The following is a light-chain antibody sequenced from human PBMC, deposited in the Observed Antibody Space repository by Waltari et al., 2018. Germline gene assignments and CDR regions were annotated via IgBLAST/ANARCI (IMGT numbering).Light chain of an antibody. CDR2: AAS. J-gene: IGKJ1*01. CDR1: QDITRW. CDR3: QQSDSFPWA. V-gene: IGKV1-12*01. Sequence: IQMTQSSPSVPASFGVTVTITCRASQDITRWLAWYPQKPGKAPKLLSSAASSLQSGVPSRFSGSGSGTDFTLTISSLQPEDFATYYCQQSDSFPWAFGQGTKVEIK.